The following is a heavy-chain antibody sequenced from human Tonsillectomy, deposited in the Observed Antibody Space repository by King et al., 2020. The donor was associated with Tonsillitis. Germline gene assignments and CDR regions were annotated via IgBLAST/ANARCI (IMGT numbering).Heavy chain of an antibody. D-gene: IGHD4-17*01. J-gene: IGHJ3*02. CDR2: IRYDGSNK. CDR3: AKDRTTVTTPNNRPDAFDI. CDR1: GFTFSSYG. V-gene: IGHV3-30*02. Sequence: QFQLVQSGGGVVQPGGSLRLSCAASGFTFSSYGMHWVRQAPGKGLEWVAFIRYDGSNKYYADSVKGRFTISRDNSKNTLYLQMNSLRAEDTAVYYCAKDRTTVTTPNNRPDAFDIWGQGTMVTVSS.